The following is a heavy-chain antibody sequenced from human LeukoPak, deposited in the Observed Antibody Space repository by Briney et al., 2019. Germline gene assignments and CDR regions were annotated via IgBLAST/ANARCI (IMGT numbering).Heavy chain of an antibody. CDR2: ISGSGSST. D-gene: IGHD3-16*01. Sequence: GGSLRLSCAASGFTFSSYAMSWVRQAPGKGLEWVSGISGSGSSTYYADSVKGRFTISRDNSKNTLYLQMNSLRAEDTAVYYCAKDNSLRLTQRGYFDYWGQGTLVTVSS. CDR1: GFTFSSYA. J-gene: IGHJ4*02. CDR3: AKDNSLRLTQRGYFDY. V-gene: IGHV3-23*01.